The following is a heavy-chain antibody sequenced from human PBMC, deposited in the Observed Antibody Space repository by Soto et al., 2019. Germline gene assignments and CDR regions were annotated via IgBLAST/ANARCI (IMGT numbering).Heavy chain of an antibody. V-gene: IGHV2-5*02. Sequence: QITLKESGPTLVKPTQTLTLTCTFSGFSLSTSGVGVGRIRQPPGKALEWLALIYWDDDKRYSPSLKSRLTITKDTSKNQVVLTMTNMDPVDTATYYCAHSLYDYVWGTNWFDPWGQGTLVTVSS. D-gene: IGHD3-16*01. CDR2: IYWDDDK. J-gene: IGHJ5*02. CDR1: GFSLSTSGVG. CDR3: AHSLYDYVWGTNWFDP.